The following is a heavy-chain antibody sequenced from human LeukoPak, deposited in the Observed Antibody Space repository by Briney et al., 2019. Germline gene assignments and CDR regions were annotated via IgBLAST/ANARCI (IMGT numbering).Heavy chain of an antibody. CDR2: IYYSGST. V-gene: IGHV4-59*08. J-gene: IGHJ4*02. CDR3: ATTGGGSGRYYFDY. D-gene: IGHD6-19*01. Sequence: KSSETLSLTCTVSGGSISSYYWSWIRQPPGKGLEWIGYIYYSGSTYYNPSLKSRVTISVDTSKNQFSLKLSSVTAADTAVYYCATTGGGSGRYYFDYWGQGTLVTVSS. CDR1: GGSISSYY.